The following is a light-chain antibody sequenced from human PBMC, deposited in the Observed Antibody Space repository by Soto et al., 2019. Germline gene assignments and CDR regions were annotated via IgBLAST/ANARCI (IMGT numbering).Light chain of an antibody. Sequence: DIVMTQSPDSLAVSLGERATINCKSSQSVLYSSNNKNYLAWYQQKPGQPPKLLIYWASTRESGVPDRFSGSGSGPDFTLTISSLQAEDVAVYYCQQYHTTPLTFGGGTKVEIK. V-gene: IGKV4-1*01. CDR2: WAS. CDR3: QQYHTTPLT. CDR1: QSVLYSSNNKNY. J-gene: IGKJ4*01.